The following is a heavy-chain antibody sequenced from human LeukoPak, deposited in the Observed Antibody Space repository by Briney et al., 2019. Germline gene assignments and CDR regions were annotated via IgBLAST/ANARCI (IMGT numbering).Heavy chain of an antibody. Sequence: ASVKVSCKASGYTFTSYYMHWVRQAPGQGLEWMGIINPSGGSTSYAQKFQGRVTMTRDMSTSTVYMELSSLRSEDTAVYYCARGLGYDSSGYYSVPFDYWGQGTLVTVSS. CDR3: ARGLGYDSSGYYSVPFDY. CDR1: GYTFTSYY. CDR2: INPSGGST. D-gene: IGHD3-22*01. V-gene: IGHV1-46*01. J-gene: IGHJ4*02.